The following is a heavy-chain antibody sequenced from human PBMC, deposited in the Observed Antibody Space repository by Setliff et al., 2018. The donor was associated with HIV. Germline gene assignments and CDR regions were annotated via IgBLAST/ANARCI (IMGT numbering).Heavy chain of an antibody. D-gene: IGHD3-16*01. CDR3: ARGPWGSMIGGINHYYYYMDV. J-gene: IGHJ6*03. Sequence: PSETLSLTCTVSGGSISGFYWNWIRQSAGKGLQWIGRIYDSGSTKYNPSLKSRVTMSLDTSKNQFSLNLDSVTAADTAVYYCARGPWGSMIGGINHYYYYMDVWGKGTTVTVSS. CDR1: GGSISGFY. CDR2: IYDSGST. V-gene: IGHV4-4*07.